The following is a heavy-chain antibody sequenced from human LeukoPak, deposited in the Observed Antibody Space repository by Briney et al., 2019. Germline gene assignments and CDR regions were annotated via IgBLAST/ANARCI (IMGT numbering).Heavy chain of an antibody. D-gene: IGHD4-23*01. J-gene: IGHJ4*02. CDR2: ISGSGGST. Sequence: PGGSLRLSCAASGYTFSSYAMSWVRQAPGKGLEWVSAISGSGGSTYYADSVKGRFTISRDNSKNTLYLQMNSLRAEDTAVYYCAKDTVVTPEAFDYWGQGTLVTVSS. CDR3: AKDTVVTPEAFDY. V-gene: IGHV3-23*01. CDR1: GYTFSSYA.